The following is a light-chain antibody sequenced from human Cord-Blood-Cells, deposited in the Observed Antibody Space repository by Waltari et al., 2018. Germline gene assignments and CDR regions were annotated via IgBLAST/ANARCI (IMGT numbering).Light chain of an antibody. Sequence: DIVMTQSPDSLAVSLGERATINCKSSQSVLYSSNNKNYFAWYQQKPGKPPKLLIYWASSRESGVPDRFSGSGSGTDFTLTISSLQAEDVAVYYCQQYYSTPRTFGQGTKVEIK. V-gene: IGKV4-1*01. CDR1: QSVLYSSNNKNY. CDR2: WAS. J-gene: IGKJ1*01. CDR3: QQYYSTPRT.